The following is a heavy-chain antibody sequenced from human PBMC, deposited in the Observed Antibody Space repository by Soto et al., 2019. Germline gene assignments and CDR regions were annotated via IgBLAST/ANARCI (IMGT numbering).Heavy chain of an antibody. CDR1: GGSISSIISF. Sequence: WETLSLTCTVSGGSISSIISFWGWIRQPPGKGLEWIGNIYYSGSTCYNPSLKSRVTISVDTSKKQFSLRLSSVTAADTAVYYCERNHAYDILTGSKENDDFDISGQGTMLTVS. J-gene: IGHJ3*02. CDR3: ERNHAYDILTGSKENDDFDI. V-gene: IGHV4-39*01. D-gene: IGHD3-9*01. CDR2: IYYSGST.